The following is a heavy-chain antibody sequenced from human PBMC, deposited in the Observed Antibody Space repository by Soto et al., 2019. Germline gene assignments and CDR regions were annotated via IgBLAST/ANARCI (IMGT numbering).Heavy chain of an antibody. CDR3: ARANYGDPLYYYYGMDV. Sequence: PGGSLRLSCAASGFTFSSYDMHWVRQATGKGLEWVSAIGTAGDTYYPGSVKGRFTISRENAKNSLYLQMNSLRAGDTAVYYCARANYGDPLYYYYGMDVWGQGTTVTVSS. CDR2: IGTAGDT. CDR1: GFTFSSYD. J-gene: IGHJ6*02. D-gene: IGHD4-17*01. V-gene: IGHV3-13*04.